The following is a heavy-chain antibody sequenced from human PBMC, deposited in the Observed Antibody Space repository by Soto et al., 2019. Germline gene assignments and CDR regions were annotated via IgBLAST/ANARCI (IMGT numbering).Heavy chain of an antibody. CDR2: ISSSSSYT. CDR1: GFTFSDYY. Sequence: GSLRLSCGASGFTFSDYYMSWIRQAAGKGLEWVSYISSSSSYTNYADSVKGRFTISRDNAKNSLYLQMNSLRAEDTAVYYCARGEAYCGGDCYPYFDYWGQGTLVTVSS. D-gene: IGHD2-21*02. V-gene: IGHV3-11*06. J-gene: IGHJ4*02. CDR3: ARGEAYCGGDCYPYFDY.